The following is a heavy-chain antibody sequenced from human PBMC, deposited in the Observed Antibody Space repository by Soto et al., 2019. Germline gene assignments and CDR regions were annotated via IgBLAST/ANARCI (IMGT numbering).Heavy chain of an antibody. D-gene: IGHD6-13*01. Sequence: EVQLLESGGGLVQPGGSLRLSCAASGFTFGNYAMSWVRQAPGKGLECVSTIGDSGAITFYSDSVRGRFTISRDNSKNTLYLQMNSLRAEDTAVYYCARDRRAAAAGYYFDYWGQATLVTVSS. CDR3: ARDRRAAAAGYYFDY. V-gene: IGHV3-23*01. CDR2: IGDSGAIT. CDR1: GFTFGNYA. J-gene: IGHJ4*02.